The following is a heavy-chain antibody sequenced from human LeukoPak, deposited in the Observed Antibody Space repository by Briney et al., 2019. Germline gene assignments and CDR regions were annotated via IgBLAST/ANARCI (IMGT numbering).Heavy chain of an antibody. CDR3: ARARTHYFDY. J-gene: IGHJ4*02. CDR2: IKQDGSEK. V-gene: IGHV3-7*01. Sequence: PGGSLRLSCAASGFIFSSYWMSWVRQAPGKGLEWVANIKQDGSEKYYVDSVKGRFTISRDNAKNSLYLQTNSLRAEDTAVYYCARARTHYFDYWGQGTLVTVSS. D-gene: IGHD1-14*01. CDR1: GFIFSSYW.